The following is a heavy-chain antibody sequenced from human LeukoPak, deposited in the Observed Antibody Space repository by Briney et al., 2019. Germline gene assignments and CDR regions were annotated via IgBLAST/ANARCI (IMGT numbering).Heavy chain of an antibody. CDR3: VRSGYYFDSSGYYMADC. D-gene: IGHD3-22*01. Sequence: PGGSLRLSCAASGFTVSSNYMSWVRQAPGKGLEWVSVIYSGGSTYYADSVKGRFTISRDNSKNTLFLQLNSLRAEDTAVYYCVRSGYYFDSSGYYMADCWGQGTLVTVSS. J-gene: IGHJ4*02. V-gene: IGHV3-53*01. CDR1: GFTVSSNY. CDR2: IYSGGST.